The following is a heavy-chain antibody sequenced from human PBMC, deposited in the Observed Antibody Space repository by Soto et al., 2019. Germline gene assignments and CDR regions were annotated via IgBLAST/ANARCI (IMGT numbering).Heavy chain of an antibody. CDR1: GGSISSGGYY. CDR3: ARDRIADHYYYYYGMDV. Sequence: QVQLQESGPGRVKPSQTLSLTCTVSGGSISSGGYYWSWSRQHPGKGLEWIGSIYYSGSTYYNPSFQSRVTISVNTSKNQFSLKLSSVTAADTAVYYCARDRIADHYYYYYGMDVWGQGTTVTVSS. D-gene: IGHD2-15*01. V-gene: IGHV4-31*03. CDR2: IYYSGST. J-gene: IGHJ6*02.